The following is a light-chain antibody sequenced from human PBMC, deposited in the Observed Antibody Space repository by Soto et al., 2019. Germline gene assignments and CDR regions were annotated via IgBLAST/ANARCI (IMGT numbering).Light chain of an antibody. CDR2: GAS. V-gene: IGKV3-20*01. CDR3: QQYGSSPGT. Sequence: EIVLTQSPGTLSLSPGEIATLSCRASQSVSSSYLDRYQQKPGQAPRLLIYGASSRGTGIPARFSGSGSGTDFTLTSSRLEPEDFAVYYCQQYGSSPGTFGPGTKVDIK. CDR1: QSVSSSY. J-gene: IGKJ3*01.